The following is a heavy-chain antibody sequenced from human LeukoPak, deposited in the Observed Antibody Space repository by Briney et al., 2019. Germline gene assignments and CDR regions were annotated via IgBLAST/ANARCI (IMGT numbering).Heavy chain of an antibody. CDR2: IIPIFGTA. J-gene: IGHJ5*02. CDR1: GGTFSSYA. Sequence: GASVKVSCKASGGTFSSYAISWVRQAPGQGLEWMGGIIPIFGTANYAQKFQGRVTITADKSTSTAYMELSSLRSEDTAVYYCARIPRYCSSTRCYVGWFDPWGQGTLVTVSS. CDR3: ARIPRYCSSTRCYVGWFDP. V-gene: IGHV1-69*06. D-gene: IGHD2-2*01.